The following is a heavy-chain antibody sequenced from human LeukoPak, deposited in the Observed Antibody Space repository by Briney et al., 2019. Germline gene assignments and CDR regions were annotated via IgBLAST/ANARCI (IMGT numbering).Heavy chain of an antibody. CDR3: ARGPAYYYGSGSHLDY. CDR2: INHSGST. J-gene: IGHJ4*02. V-gene: IGHV4-34*01. Sequence: SETLSLTCAVYGGSFSGYYWSWIRQPPGKGLEWIGEINHSGSTNYSPSLKSRVTISVDTSKNQFSLKLSSVTAADTAVYYCARGPAYYYGSGSHLDYWGQGTLVTVSS. CDR1: GGSFSGYY. D-gene: IGHD3-10*01.